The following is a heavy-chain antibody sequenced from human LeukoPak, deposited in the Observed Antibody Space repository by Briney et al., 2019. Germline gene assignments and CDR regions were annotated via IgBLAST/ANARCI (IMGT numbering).Heavy chain of an antibody. D-gene: IGHD2-8*01. CDR1: GFTFSDYA. CDR3: AKDSFSYNGIFDALDV. Sequence: PGGSLRLSCAASGFTFSDYAMTWVRQAPGKGLEWVSSTAPVHYADSVKGRFTISRDDSKNTLFSQMNSLRAEDTAIYYCAKDSFSYNGIFDALDVWGQGTMVTVSS. V-gene: IGHV3-23*01. J-gene: IGHJ3*01. CDR2: TAPV.